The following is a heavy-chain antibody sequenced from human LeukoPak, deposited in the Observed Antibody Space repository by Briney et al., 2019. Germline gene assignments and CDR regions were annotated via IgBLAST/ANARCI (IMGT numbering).Heavy chain of an antibody. J-gene: IGHJ4*02. CDR1: GFTFSTYG. V-gene: IGHV3-33*01. CDR3: ARARYYYDCSGYYFDY. D-gene: IGHD3-22*01. Sequence: PGGSLRLSCAASGFTFSTYGMHWVRQAPGKGLEWVAVIWYDGNNKYYADPVKGRFTISRDNSKNTLYLHMNSLRAEDTAVYFCARARYYYDCSGYYFDYWGQGTLVTVSS. CDR2: IWYDGNNK.